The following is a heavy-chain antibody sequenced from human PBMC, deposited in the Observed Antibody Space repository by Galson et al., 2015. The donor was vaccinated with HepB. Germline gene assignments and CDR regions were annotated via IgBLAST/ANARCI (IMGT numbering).Heavy chain of an antibody. V-gene: IGHV1-69*06. CDR3: ARLITGQLVLDY. D-gene: IGHD6-6*01. J-gene: IGHJ4*02. CDR1: GGTFSGYA. Sequence: SVKVSCKASGGTFSGYAISWVRQAPGQGLEWMGGIIPIFGTANYAQKFQGRVTITADKSTSTAYMELSSLRSEDTAVYYCARLITGQLVLDYWGQGTLVTVSS. CDR2: IIPIFGTA.